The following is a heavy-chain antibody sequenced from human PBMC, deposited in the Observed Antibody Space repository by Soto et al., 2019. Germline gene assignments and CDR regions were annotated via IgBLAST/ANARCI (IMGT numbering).Heavy chain of an antibody. J-gene: IGHJ4*02. Sequence: SVKVSCKTSGDPFKNDIITWVRQAPGQGLEWMGRVIPLLGIAIYAQKFQGRVTITADKSTSTAYMEMNSLRAEDTSVYYCAREYSMTVVAPGYWGQGTLVTVSS. CDR2: VIPLLGIA. D-gene: IGHD3-22*01. V-gene: IGHV1-69*04. CDR1: GDPFKNDI. CDR3: AREYSMTVVAPGY.